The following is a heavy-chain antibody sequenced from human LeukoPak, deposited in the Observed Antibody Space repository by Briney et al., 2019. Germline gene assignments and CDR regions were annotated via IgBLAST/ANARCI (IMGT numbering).Heavy chain of an antibody. V-gene: IGHV4-59*01. J-gene: IGHJ3*02. D-gene: IGHD3-9*01. Sequence: SETLSLTCTVSGGSISSYYWSWIRQPPGKGLEWIGYIYYSGSTNYNPSLKSRVTISVDTSKNQFSLKLSSVTAADTAVYYCARFGYDILTGYYTGAFDIWRQGTMVTVSS. CDR3: ARFGYDILTGYYTGAFDI. CDR1: GGSISSYY. CDR2: IYYSGST.